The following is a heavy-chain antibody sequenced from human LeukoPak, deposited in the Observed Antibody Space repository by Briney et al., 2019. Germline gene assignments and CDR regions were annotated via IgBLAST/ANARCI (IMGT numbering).Heavy chain of an antibody. V-gene: IGHV1-2*02. J-gene: IGHJ4*02. CDR2: INPKSGDT. CDR1: GYTFTGDY. CDR3: ARVGDGYNYKDY. Sequence: ASVKVSCKTSGYTFTGDYMHWVRQAPGQGLEWMGWINPKSGDTNYLQKFQGRVTMTRDTSISTAYMELSRLRSDDTAVYYCARVGDGYNYKDYWGQGTLVTVSS. D-gene: IGHD5-24*01.